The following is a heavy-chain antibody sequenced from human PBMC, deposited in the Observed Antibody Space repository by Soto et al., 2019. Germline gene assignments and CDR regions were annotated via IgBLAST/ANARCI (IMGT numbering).Heavy chain of an antibody. D-gene: IGHD4-17*01. CDR3: ARVAQMGPVTKGYYYSMDV. CDR1: EDTFSNHT. J-gene: IGHJ6*03. CDR2: IIPILGIA. V-gene: IGHV1-69*02. Sequence: QVQLVQSGAEVKKPGSSVKVSCKACEDTFSNHTISWVRQAPGQGLEWMGRIIPILGIANYALKFQGRVTITADKSTSTAYMELSSLRSEDTAVYYCARVAQMGPVTKGYYYSMDVWGKGTTVSV.